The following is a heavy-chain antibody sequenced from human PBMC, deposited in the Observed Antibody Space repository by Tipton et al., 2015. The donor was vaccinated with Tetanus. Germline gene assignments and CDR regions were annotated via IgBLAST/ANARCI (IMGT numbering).Heavy chain of an antibody. CDR2: IFYIGTT. CDR3: ARGQAGGSYGGSFDY. J-gene: IGHJ4*02. CDR1: NGSLTVGGYY. Sequence: TLSLTCSVSNGSLTVGGYYWSWFRQHPGKGPEWLGYIFYIGTTYYNPSLQSRISISADTSKNQFSLRLTSVTAADTAVYYCARGQAGGSYGGSFDYWGQGVVATVSS. D-gene: IGHD1-26*01. V-gene: IGHV4-31*03.